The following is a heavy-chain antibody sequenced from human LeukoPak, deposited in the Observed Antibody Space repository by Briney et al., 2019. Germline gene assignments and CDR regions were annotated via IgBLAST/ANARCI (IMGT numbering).Heavy chain of an antibody. V-gene: IGHV4-39*01. J-gene: IGHJ4*02. D-gene: IGHD3-9*01. CDR1: GGSISSSSYY. CDR3: ASRPYYDILTGYYEGGDY. CDR2: IYYSGST. Sequence: SETLSLTCTVSGGSISSSSYYWGWIRQPPGKGLEWIGSIYYSGSTYYNPSLKSRVTISVDTSKIQISLKLNSVTAADTAVYYCASRPYYDILTGYYEGGDYWGQGTLVTVSS.